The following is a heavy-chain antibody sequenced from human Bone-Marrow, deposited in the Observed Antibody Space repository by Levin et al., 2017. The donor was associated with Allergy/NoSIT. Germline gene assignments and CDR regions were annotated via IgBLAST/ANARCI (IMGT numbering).Heavy chain of an antibody. D-gene: IGHD6-13*01. J-gene: IGHJ4*01. CDR1: GFTFEDFG. Sequence: SLKISCVASGFTFEDFGMHWVRQVPGKGLQWVSGITANSDNIAYADSVKGRFTVSRDNAKRSLFLQMDSLRPEDTALYYCAEVRAAAVGTRYFDSWGHGTWVTVSS. V-gene: IGHV3-9*01. CDR2: ITANSDNI. CDR3: AEVRAAAVGTRYFDS.